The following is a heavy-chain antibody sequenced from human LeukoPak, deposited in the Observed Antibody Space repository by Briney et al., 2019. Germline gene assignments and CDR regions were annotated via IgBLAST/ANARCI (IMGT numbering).Heavy chain of an antibody. CDR2: ISWNSGTI. J-gene: IGHJ4*02. V-gene: IGHV3-9*01. D-gene: IGHD3-10*01. CDR3: AKDVFTMVRGVLEY. Sequence: GGSLRLSCAASGFIFSNYAMHWVRQAPGKGLEWVSGISWNSGTIGYADSVKGRFTISRDNAKNSLYLQMNSLRAEDTALYYCAKDVFTMVRGVLEYWGQGTLVTVSS. CDR1: GFIFSNYA.